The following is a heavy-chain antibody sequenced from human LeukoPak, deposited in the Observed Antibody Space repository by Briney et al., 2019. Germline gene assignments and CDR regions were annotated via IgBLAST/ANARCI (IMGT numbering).Heavy chain of an antibody. Sequence: XXQPPGKXXEWIGTIYYSGSTYYNPSLKSRVTISVDTSKNQFSLTLSSVSAADTAVYYCARDPDYHGSGGYADGGRYYFDYWGQGTPVTVSS. CDR2: IYYSGST. V-gene: IGHV4-39*07. J-gene: IGHJ4*02. D-gene: IGHD3-10*01. CDR3: ARDPDYHGSGGYADGGRYYFDY.